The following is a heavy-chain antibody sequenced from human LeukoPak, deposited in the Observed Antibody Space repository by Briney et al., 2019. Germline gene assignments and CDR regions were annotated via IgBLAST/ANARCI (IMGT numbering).Heavy chain of an antibody. D-gene: IGHD3-22*01. J-gene: IGHJ5*02. CDR1: GGSISSSSYY. V-gene: IGHV4-39*01. CDR2: IYYSATT. CDR3: ARSSGYLFDP. Sequence: PSETLSLTCPVSGGSISSSSYYWGWIRQPPGGGLEWIGSIYYSATTYYNLSRKSRVSIPVDTSKNQFSLKLSSVSAADTAVYYCARSSGYLFDPWGQGILVTVSS.